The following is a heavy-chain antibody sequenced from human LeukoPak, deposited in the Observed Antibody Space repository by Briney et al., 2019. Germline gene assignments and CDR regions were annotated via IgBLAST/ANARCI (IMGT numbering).Heavy chain of an antibody. V-gene: IGHV3-23*01. Sequence: PGGSLRLSCAASGFTFSSYAMSWVRQAPGKGLEWVSAISGSGGSTYYADSVKGRFTISRDNSKNTLYLQMNSLRAEDTAVYYCAKDLYDSSGYYPYYYYYGMDVWGQGTTVTVSS. CDR2: ISGSGGST. CDR3: AKDLYDSSGYYPYYYYYGMDV. CDR1: GFTFSSYA. J-gene: IGHJ6*02. D-gene: IGHD3-22*01.